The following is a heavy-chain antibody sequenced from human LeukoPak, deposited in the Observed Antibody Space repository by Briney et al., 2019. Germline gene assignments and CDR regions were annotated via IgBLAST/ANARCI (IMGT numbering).Heavy chain of an antibody. D-gene: IGHD1-14*01. Sequence: SETLSLTCTVSGDSIGSHYWSWIRQPPGKGLEWIGYIYYGGITNYNPSLKSRVTISLDTSKNQFSLRLTSVTAADTAIYYCARPSPEYYYGMDVWGQGTTVTVSS. CDR1: GDSIGSHY. V-gene: IGHV4-59*11. CDR3: ARPSPEYYYGMDV. J-gene: IGHJ6*02. CDR2: IYYGGIT.